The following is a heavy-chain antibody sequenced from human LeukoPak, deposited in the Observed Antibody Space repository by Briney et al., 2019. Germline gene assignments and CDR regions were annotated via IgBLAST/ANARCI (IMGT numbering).Heavy chain of an antibody. J-gene: IGHJ4*02. V-gene: IGHV3-33*01. CDR1: GFTFSSYG. CDR3: AREPSTQDYYDSSGQPHFDY. Sequence: SGGSLRLSCAASGFTFSSYGMHWVRQAPGKGLEWVAVIWYDGSNKYYADSVKGRFTISRDNSKNTLYLQMNSLRAEDTAVYYCAREPSTQDYYDSSGQPHFDYWGQGTLVTVSS. D-gene: IGHD3-22*01. CDR2: IWYDGSNK.